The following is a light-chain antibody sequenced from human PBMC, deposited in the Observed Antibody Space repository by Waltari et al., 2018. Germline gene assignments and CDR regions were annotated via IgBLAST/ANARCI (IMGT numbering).Light chain of an antibody. CDR2: RAS. CDR3: QQHGTLPAT. J-gene: IGKJ1*01. CDR1: QSVGSSC. Sequence: EIVLTQSPGTASLSPGERVTLSCRASQSVGSSCLAWYQQKPGQAPRLVIFRASRRAPGIPDRFSGSGSGTDFSLTISRLEPEDFAVYYCQQHGTLPATFGQGTKVEIK. V-gene: IGKV3-20*01.